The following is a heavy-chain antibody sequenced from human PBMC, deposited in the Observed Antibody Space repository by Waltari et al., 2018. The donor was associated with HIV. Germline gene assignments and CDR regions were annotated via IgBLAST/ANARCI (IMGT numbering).Heavy chain of an antibody. CDR1: GFTFSSYE. D-gene: IGHD3-10*01. Sequence: EVQVVESGGGLVQPGGSLRLPCAASGFTFSSYEMNWVRQAPGKGLEWVSYISSRGSTIYFADSVKGRFTMSRDNAKNSLYLRMNSLRAEDTAVYYCARAFMIRGTGAFDIWGQGTMVTVSS. CDR2: ISSRGSTI. J-gene: IGHJ3*02. CDR3: ARAFMIRGTGAFDI. V-gene: IGHV3-48*03.